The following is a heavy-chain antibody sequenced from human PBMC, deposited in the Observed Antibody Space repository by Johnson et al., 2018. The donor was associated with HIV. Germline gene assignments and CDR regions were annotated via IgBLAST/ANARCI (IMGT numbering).Heavy chain of an antibody. CDR2: IKSKTDGGTT. Sequence: VQLVESGGGLVKPGGSLRLSCATSGFTFSNAWMTWVRQAPGKGLEWVGRIKSKTDGGTTEYAAPVKGRFTISRDNSKNTLYLQMNSLRAEETAGDYCANSRVEARYSSGWGRLVKPDDAFDIWGQGTMVTVSS. CDR3: ANSRVEARYSSGWGRLVKPDDAFDI. CDR1: GFTFSNAW. J-gene: IGHJ3*02. V-gene: IGHV3-15*01. D-gene: IGHD6-19*01.